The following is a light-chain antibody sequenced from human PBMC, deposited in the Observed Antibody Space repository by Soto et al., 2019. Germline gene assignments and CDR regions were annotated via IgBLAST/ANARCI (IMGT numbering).Light chain of an antibody. CDR1: QSLLHSDGYNF. V-gene: IGKV2-28*01. Sequence: EIVMTQSPLSLPVTPGEPASISCRSSQSLLHSDGYNFLQWYLQKPGQSPQLLIYLGSNRASGVXDXXSGSGSGTDFTLKISRVEAEDVGVYYCMQTLQTPPAFGQGTKVEIK. CDR2: LGS. J-gene: IGKJ2*01. CDR3: MQTLQTPPA.